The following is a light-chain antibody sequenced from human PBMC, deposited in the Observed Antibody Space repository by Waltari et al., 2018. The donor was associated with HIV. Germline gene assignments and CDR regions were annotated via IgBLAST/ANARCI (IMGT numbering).Light chain of an antibody. CDR3: CSYAGSYTFGV. J-gene: IGLJ3*02. CDR2: DIS. CDR1: SSDVGGYNY. Sequence: QSALTQPRSVSGSPGQSVTISCPGTSSDVGGYNYVSWYQQHPGKAPKLMIYDISKRPSGVPVRFSGSKSGNTASLTISGLQAEDEADYYCCSYAGSYTFGVFGGGTKLTVL. V-gene: IGLV2-11*01.